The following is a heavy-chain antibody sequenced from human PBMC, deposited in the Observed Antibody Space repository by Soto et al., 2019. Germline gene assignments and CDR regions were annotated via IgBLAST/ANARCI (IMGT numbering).Heavy chain of an antibody. Sequence: QVQLVQSGAEVKRPGSSVKVSCEASGGTFSSLGFTWVRQAPGQGLEWMGGIIPISGRTTFAPKFLGRVTITADDSTRTTYMELTALTSDDTAIYYCATRGTQGRWLEFADYWGQGTLVTVSS. J-gene: IGHJ4*02. V-gene: IGHV1-69*01. D-gene: IGHD5-12*01. CDR1: GGTFSSLG. CDR3: ATRGTQGRWLEFADY. CDR2: IIPISGRT.